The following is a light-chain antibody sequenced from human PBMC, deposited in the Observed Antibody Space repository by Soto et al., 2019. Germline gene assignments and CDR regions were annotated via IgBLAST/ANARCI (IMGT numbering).Light chain of an antibody. CDR2: KAS. J-gene: IGKJ2*01. Sequence: DIQMTQSPSTLSASVGDRVTITCRASQSISSWLAWYLQKPGKAPQLLIYKASNLQDGVPSRFXGSGSGTEFTLTISSLQPDDFATYSCQQYSSYSSYTFGQGTKLEIK. CDR3: QQYSSYSSYT. CDR1: QSISSW. V-gene: IGKV1-5*03.